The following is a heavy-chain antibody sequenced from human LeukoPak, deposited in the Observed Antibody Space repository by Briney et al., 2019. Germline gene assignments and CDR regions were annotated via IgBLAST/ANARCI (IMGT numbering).Heavy chain of an antibody. Sequence: PSETLSLTCTVSGGSISSYYWSWIRQPAGKGLEWIGRIYTSGSTNYTPSLKSRVTMSVDTSKNQFSLKLSSVTAADTAVYYCARGQNSYGYSYFDYWGQGTLVTVSS. J-gene: IGHJ4*02. CDR1: GGSISSYY. CDR2: IYTSGST. V-gene: IGHV4-4*07. CDR3: ARGQNSYGYSYFDY. D-gene: IGHD5-18*01.